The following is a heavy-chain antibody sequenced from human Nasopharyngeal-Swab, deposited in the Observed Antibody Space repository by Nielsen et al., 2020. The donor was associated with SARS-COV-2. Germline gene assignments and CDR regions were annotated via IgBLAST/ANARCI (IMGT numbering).Heavy chain of an antibody. Sequence: WIRQPPGKGLEWIGYIYYSGSTYYNPSLKSRVTISVDTSKNQFSLKLSSVTAADTAVYYCAREGVGRYSGYDLKGANWPDAFDIWGQGTMVTVSS. V-gene: IGHV4-31*02. CDR3: AREGVGRYSGYDLKGANWPDAFDI. D-gene: IGHD5-12*01. J-gene: IGHJ3*02. CDR2: IYYSGST.